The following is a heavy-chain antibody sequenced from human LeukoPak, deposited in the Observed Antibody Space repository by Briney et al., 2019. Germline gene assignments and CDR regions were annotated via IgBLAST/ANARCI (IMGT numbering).Heavy chain of an antibody. J-gene: IGHJ4*02. CDR3: ARDPAATGDYFDY. D-gene: IGHD6-13*01. Sequence: GGSLRLSCAASGFTFDDYGMSWVRQAPGKGLEWVSGINWNGGSTGYADSVKGRFTISRDNAKNSLYLQMNSLTTEDTAVYYCARDPAATGDYFDYWGQGTLVTVSS. CDR2: INWNGGST. V-gene: IGHV3-20*04. CDR1: GFTFDDYG.